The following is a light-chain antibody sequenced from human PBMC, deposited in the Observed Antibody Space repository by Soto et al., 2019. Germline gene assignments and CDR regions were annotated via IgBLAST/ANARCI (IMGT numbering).Light chain of an antibody. Sequence: EIVLTQSPATLSLSPGERATLSCRASQSVSSRLAWYQQKPGQAPSLLLYDASNRATGIPARFSGSGSGTDFNLTIISLEPEDFAIYYCHQRSNWPPSFGPGTTVDI. J-gene: IGKJ3*01. CDR2: DAS. CDR3: HQRSNWPPS. CDR1: QSVSSR. V-gene: IGKV3-11*01.